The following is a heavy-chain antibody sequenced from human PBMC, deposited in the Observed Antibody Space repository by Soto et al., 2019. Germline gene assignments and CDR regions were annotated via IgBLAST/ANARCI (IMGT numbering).Heavy chain of an antibody. CDR3: ARAGIYDSSGSDWGYLYALDV. J-gene: IGHJ6*02. CDR2: VYHTGST. Sequence: QDQLQESGPGLVKPSQTLSLSCNVSGGSITSGEYFWTWIRQPPGKGLEWIGHVYHTGSTYYNPPLKGRVTVSIDTSKNQFSLRLTSVTAADTAVYFCARAGIYDSSGSDWGYLYALDVWGPGTTVIVSS. V-gene: IGHV4-30-4*01. CDR1: GGSITSGEYF. D-gene: IGHD3-22*01.